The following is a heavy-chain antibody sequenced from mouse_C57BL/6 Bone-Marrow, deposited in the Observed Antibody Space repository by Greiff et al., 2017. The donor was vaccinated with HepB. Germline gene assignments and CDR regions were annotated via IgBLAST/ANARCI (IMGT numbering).Heavy chain of an antibody. CDR2: IHPNSGST. CDR1: GYTFTSYW. J-gene: IGHJ4*01. D-gene: IGHD2-3*01. Sequence: VQLQQSGPELVKPGASVKLSCKASGYTFTSYWMHWVKQRPGQGLEWIGMIHPNSGSTNYNEKFKSKATLTVDKSSSTAYMQLSSLTSEDSAVYYCARWLLPSMDYWGQGTSVTVSS. CDR3: ARWLLPSMDY. V-gene: IGHV1-64*01.